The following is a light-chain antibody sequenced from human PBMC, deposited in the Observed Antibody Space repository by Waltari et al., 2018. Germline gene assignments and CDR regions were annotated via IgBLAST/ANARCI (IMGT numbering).Light chain of an antibody. CDR3: SSYTTSSTSV. CDR1: SSDVGSYNR. J-gene: IGLJ2*01. CDR2: EVS. Sequence: QSALTQPPSVSGSPGQSVTIPCTGTSSDVGSYNRVPWYQQPPGTAPKLLIYEVSNRPSEVPDRFSGSKSGNTASLTISGLQAEDEANYYCSSYTTSSTSVFGGGTKLTVL. V-gene: IGLV2-18*02.